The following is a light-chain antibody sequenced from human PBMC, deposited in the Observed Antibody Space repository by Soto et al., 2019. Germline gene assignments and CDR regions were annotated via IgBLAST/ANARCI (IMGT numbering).Light chain of an antibody. Sequence: QSALTQPPSASGSPGQSVTISCTGTSSDVGGYSYVSWYQHHPGKAPKLMIYEVSKRPSGVPDRFSGSKSGNTASLTVSGLQDEDEAYYYCSSYVGSNTVAFGGGTKLTVL. J-gene: IGLJ2*01. CDR1: SSDVGGYSY. CDR3: SSYVGSNTVA. CDR2: EVS. V-gene: IGLV2-8*01.